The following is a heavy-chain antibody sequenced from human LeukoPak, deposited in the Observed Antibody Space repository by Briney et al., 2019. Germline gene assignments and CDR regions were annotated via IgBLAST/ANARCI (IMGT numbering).Heavy chain of an antibody. CDR3: AKCQGILTGYHDY. J-gene: IGHJ4*02. CDR1: GFIFTNYF. V-gene: IGHV3-23*01. D-gene: IGHD3-9*01. Sequence: GRSLRLSCAASGFIFTNYFMSWVRQAPGKGLEWVSAISGSGGSTYYADSVKGRFTISRDNSKNTLYLQMNSLRAEDAAVYYCAKCQGILTGYHDYWGQGTLVTVSS. CDR2: ISGSGGST.